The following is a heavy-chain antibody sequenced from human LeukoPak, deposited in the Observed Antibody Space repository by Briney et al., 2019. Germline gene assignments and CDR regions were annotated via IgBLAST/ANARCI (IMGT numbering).Heavy chain of an antibody. D-gene: IGHD6-19*01. CDR3: AKERTGGWPFDY. V-gene: IGHV3-23*01. Sequence: GGSLRLSCAASGFTFYDYAMHWVRQAPGKGLEWVSGISGSRGTTYYADSVKGRLTISRDNSKNTLYLQMNSLRADDTAVYYCAKERTGGWPFDYWGQGTLVTVSS. J-gene: IGHJ4*02. CDR1: GFTFYDYA. CDR2: ISGSRGTT.